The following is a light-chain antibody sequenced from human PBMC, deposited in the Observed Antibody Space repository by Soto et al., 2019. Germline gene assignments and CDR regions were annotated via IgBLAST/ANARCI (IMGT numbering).Light chain of an antibody. Sequence: EIVLTQSPATLSLSPGERATLSCRASQSVSSYLAWYQQKPGQAPRLLIYDASNRATGIPARSSGSGSGTDFTLTISSLEPEDFAVYYCQQRSNWPPTSGQGTRLEIK. CDR3: QQRSNWPPT. CDR1: QSVSSY. V-gene: IGKV3-11*01. J-gene: IGKJ5*01. CDR2: DAS.